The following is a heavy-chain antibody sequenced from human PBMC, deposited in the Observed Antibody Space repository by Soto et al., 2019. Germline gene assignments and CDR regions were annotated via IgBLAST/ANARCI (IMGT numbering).Heavy chain of an antibody. CDR3: ASDAIEAADAFDL. J-gene: IGHJ3*01. Sequence: QVQLVQSGAEVKKPGASVKVSCKASGYTFTSYDINWVRQATGQGLEWMGWMNHNSGNTGYAQKFQGRVTMTRNTAISTAYMELSSLRAEDTAVNYCASDAIEAADAFDLWGQGTMVTVSS. V-gene: IGHV1-8*02. CDR2: MNHNSGNT. CDR1: GYTFTSYD. D-gene: IGHD6-13*01.